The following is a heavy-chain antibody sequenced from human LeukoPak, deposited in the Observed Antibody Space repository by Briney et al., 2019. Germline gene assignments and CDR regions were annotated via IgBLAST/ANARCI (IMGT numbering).Heavy chain of an antibody. V-gene: IGHV3-53*01. J-gene: IGHJ3*02. Sequence: QPGGSLRHSCAASGVTVRSNYLCCVRAAPGGGGECGSVIYSGGSTYYAESVNGRFTISRDNSKNTLYLQMNSLRAEDTAVYYCARDLGSYGSVDAFDIWGQGTMVTVSS. CDR2: IYSGGST. D-gene: IGHD5-18*01. CDR1: GVTVRSNY. CDR3: ARDLGSYGSVDAFDI.